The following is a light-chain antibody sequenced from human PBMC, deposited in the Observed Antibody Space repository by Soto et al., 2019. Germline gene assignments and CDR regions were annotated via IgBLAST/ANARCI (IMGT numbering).Light chain of an antibody. Sequence: LTQPASVSGSPGQSITISCTGTSSDVGNYNYVSWYQHHPGKAPKVIIYDVSKRPSGVSNRFSGSKSGNTASLTISGLQAEDEADYYCSSYATSSTYVFGTGTKVTVL. J-gene: IGLJ1*01. CDR1: SSDVGNYNY. V-gene: IGLV2-14*03. CDR2: DVS. CDR3: SSYATSSTYV.